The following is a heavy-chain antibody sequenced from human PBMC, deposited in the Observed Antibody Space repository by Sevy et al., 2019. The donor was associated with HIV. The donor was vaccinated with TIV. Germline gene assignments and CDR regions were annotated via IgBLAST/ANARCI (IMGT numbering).Heavy chain of an antibody. D-gene: IGHD2-8*01. CDR1: GFSFSHYA. CDR2: ISYDGAYE. Sequence: GGSLRLSCAVSGFSFSHYAFHWVRQAPGKGLEWVSLISYDGAYEYYADSVKGRFTISRDNSKNTLYLQMNRLRADDTAMYYCARVAVSYCTNDCYHRIYFWGRGALVTVSS. J-gene: IGHJ4*02. CDR3: ARVAVSYCTNDCYHRIYF. V-gene: IGHV3-30-3*01.